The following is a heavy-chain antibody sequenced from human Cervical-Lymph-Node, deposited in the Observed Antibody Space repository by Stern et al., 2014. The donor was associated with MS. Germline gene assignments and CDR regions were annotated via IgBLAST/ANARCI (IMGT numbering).Heavy chain of an antibody. V-gene: IGHV1-2*06. Sequence: VHLVESGAQVKEPGASVKVSCKASGYSFSDFNTHWVRQAPGQGLEWMGRISPHTGGAKYAQKFQGRVTMTRDTSIITAYMELDRLTTDDTAVYYCATDGGTSFQMDVWGQGTTVTVSS. J-gene: IGHJ6*02. CDR2: ISPHTGGA. D-gene: IGHD2-2*01. CDR3: ATDGGTSFQMDV. CDR1: GYSFSDFN.